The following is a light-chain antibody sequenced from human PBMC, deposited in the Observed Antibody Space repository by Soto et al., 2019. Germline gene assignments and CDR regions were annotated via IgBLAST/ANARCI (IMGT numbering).Light chain of an antibody. Sequence: DIQMTQSPSTLSASVGDTVTITCRASQSISNWLAWHQQKPGKAPKLLIYRASNLQNGVPSRFSGSGSGTEFTLTISSLQPDDVATYYCQQYNSYSPTFGQGTRVEIK. CDR2: RAS. CDR1: QSISNW. CDR3: QQYNSYSPT. J-gene: IGKJ1*01. V-gene: IGKV1-5*03.